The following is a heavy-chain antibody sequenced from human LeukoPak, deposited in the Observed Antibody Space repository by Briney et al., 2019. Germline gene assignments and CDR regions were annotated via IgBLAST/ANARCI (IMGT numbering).Heavy chain of an antibody. Sequence: GGSLRLSCAASGFTFSSYWMSWVRQAPGKGLEWVANIKQDGSEKYYVDSVKGRFTISRDNAKNSLYLQMNSLRAEDTAVYYCVKGNSVLRYFDWLPSDPNDAFDIWGQGTMVTVSS. J-gene: IGHJ3*02. D-gene: IGHD3-9*01. CDR3: VKGNSVLRYFDWLPSDPNDAFDI. CDR1: GFTFSSYW. V-gene: IGHV3-7*03. CDR2: IKQDGSEK.